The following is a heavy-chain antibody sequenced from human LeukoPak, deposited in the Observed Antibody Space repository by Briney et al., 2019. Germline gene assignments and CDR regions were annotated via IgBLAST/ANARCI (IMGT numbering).Heavy chain of an antibody. J-gene: IGHJ3*02. V-gene: IGHV4-30-4*01. CDR2: IYYSGST. D-gene: IGHD6-13*01. Sequence: SETLSLTSTVSGGSISSGDYYWSWIRQPPGKGLEWIGYIYYSGSTYYNPSLKSRVTISVDTSKNQFSLKLSSVTAADTAVYYCAREGTWGIEQQLVKGDAFDIWGQGTMVTVSS. CDR3: AREGTWGIEQQLVKGDAFDI. CDR1: GGSISSGDYY.